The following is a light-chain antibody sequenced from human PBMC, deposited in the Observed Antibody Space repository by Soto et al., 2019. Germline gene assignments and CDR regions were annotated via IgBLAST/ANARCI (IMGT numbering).Light chain of an antibody. J-gene: IGKJ1*01. V-gene: IGKV1-33*01. CDR3: QSYDSEPSWT. CDR1: QAVNNY. Sequence: IQMTQSPSSLSASVGDRVTILCQASQAVNNYLNWYQQKAGKAPKLLIYDASTLEADVPSRFSGSGSGTDFTFTISSLQPDDFATYYCQSYDSEPSWTFGQGTRVEIK. CDR2: DAS.